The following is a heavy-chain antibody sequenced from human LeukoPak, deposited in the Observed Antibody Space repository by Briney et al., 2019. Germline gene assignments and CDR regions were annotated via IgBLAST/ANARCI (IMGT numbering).Heavy chain of an antibody. Sequence: GGSLRLSCAASGFTFDDYAMSWVRQAPGEGLERVSGINWNGGSTGYADSVKGRFTISRDNAKNSLYLQMNSLRAEDTALYYCARLKGYDFWSGFDYWGQGTLVTVSS. CDR2: INWNGGST. D-gene: IGHD3-3*01. V-gene: IGHV3-20*04. CDR1: GFTFDDYA. J-gene: IGHJ4*02. CDR3: ARLKGYDFWSGFDY.